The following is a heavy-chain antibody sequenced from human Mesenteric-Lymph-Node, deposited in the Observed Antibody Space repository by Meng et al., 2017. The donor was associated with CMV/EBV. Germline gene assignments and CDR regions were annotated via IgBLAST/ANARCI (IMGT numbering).Heavy chain of an antibody. D-gene: IGHD1-26*01. CDR1: GGTFRSFV. CDR3: ARYSYRYYYYGMDV. CDR2: INPNSGGT. V-gene: IGHV1-2*02. Sequence: ASVKVSCKISGGTFRSFVISWVRQAPGQGLEWMGWINPNSGGTNYAQKFQGRVTMTRDTSISTAYMELSRLRSDDTAVYYCARYSYRYYYYGMDVWGQGTTVTVSS. J-gene: IGHJ6*02.